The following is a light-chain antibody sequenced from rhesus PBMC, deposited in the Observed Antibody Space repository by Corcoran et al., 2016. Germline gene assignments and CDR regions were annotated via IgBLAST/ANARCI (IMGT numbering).Light chain of an antibody. V-gene: IGKV1-69*01. CDR2: RAS. J-gene: IGKJ4*01. CDR3: QQHDNFPLT. CDR1: QGISNW. Sequence: DIQMTQSPSSLSASVGDRVTITCRASQGISNWLAWYQQKPGKDPKHLTYRASNLETGVPSRFSGSGSGIGFTRTISSLQPEDIATYYCQQHDNFPLTFGGGTKVEIK.